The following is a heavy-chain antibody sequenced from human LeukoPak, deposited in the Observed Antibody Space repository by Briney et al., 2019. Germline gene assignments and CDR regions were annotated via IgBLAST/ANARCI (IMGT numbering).Heavy chain of an antibody. D-gene: IGHD5-12*01. CDR2: IYYSGST. CDR3: ATLRGYSGYDSYFDY. J-gene: IGHJ4*02. Sequence: SETLSLTCTVSGGSISSYYWSWIRQPPGKGLEWIGHIYYSGSTNYNPSLKSRVTISVDTSKNQFSLKLSSVTAADTAVYYCATLRGYSGYDSYFDYWGQGTLVTVSS. V-gene: IGHV4-59*01. CDR1: GGSISSYY.